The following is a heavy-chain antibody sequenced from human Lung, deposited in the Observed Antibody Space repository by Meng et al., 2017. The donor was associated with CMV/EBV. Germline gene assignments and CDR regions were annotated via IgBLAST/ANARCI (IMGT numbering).Heavy chain of an antibody. V-gene: IGHV1-18*01. CDR3: ASGTPGRSYCDY. CDR2: ISTYNGNT. D-gene: IGHD2-15*01. J-gene: IGHJ4*02. Sequence: VQLVQSGSELKKAGASVKVSCKASGYTFTSYGLSWVRQAPGQGLEWMGWISTYNGNTNYAQKLQGRVTMTTDTSTSTVYMEVRSLRSDDTAVYYCASGTPGRSYCDYWGQGTLVTVSS. CDR1: GYTFTSYG.